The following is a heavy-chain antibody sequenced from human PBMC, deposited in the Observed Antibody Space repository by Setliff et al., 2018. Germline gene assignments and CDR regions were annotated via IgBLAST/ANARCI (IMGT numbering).Heavy chain of an antibody. Sequence: ASVKVSCKASGYTFTRYYMYWVRQAPGQGLEWMGIINASGGSTTYAQKFQGTVTITADESTTTAYMELRSLRADDTAVYYCARINFYVSSGYYYAPDYWGTGTLVTVSS. CDR2: INASGGST. CDR1: GYTFTRYY. D-gene: IGHD3-22*01. J-gene: IGHJ4*02. CDR3: ARINFYVSSGYYYAPDY. V-gene: IGHV1-46*01.